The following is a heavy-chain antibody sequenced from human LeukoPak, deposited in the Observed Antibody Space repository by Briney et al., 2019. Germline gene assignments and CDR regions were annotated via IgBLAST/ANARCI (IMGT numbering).Heavy chain of an antibody. CDR2: MNPNSGNI. CDR1: GYTFTSYD. J-gene: IGHJ6*02. V-gene: IGHV1-8*01. CDR3: ARGPLGGAGYYYYGMDV. Sequence: GASAKVSCKASGYTFTSYDINWVRQATGQGLEWMGWMNPNSGNIGYAQKFQGRVTMTRNTSISTAYMELSSLRPEDTAVYYCARGPLGGAGYYYYGMDVWGQGTTVTVSS.